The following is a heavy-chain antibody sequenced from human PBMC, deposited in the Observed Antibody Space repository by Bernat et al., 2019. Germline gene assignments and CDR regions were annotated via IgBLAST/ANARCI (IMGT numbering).Heavy chain of an antibody. D-gene: IGHD3-3*01. CDR3: ARGGQLRFLEWLLVYCYMDV. V-gene: IGHV3-30*01. J-gene: IGHJ6*03. CDR2: ISYDGSNK. Sequence: QVQLVESGGGVVQPGRSLRLSCAASGFTFSSYAMHWVRQAPGTGLEWVAVISYDGSNKYYADSVKGRFTISRDNSKNTLYLQMNSLRAEDTAVYYCARGGQLRFLEWLLVYCYMDVWGKGTTVTVSS. CDR1: GFTFSSYA.